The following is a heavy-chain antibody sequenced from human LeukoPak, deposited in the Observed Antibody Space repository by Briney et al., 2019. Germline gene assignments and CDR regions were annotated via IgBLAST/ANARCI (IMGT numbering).Heavy chain of an antibody. D-gene: IGHD6-13*01. Sequence: GGSLRLSYAASGCTFSSYAMSGVRQAPGKGLEWVSAISGSGGSTYYADSVKGRFTISRDNSKNTLYLQMNSLRAEDTAVYYCAKGGGQQLVILFDYWGQGTLVTVSS. J-gene: IGHJ4*02. V-gene: IGHV3-23*01. CDR3: AKGGGQQLVILFDY. CDR1: GCTFSSYA. CDR2: ISGSGGST.